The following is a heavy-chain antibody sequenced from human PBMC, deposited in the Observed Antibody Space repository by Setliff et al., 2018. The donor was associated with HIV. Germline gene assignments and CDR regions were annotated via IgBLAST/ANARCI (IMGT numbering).Heavy chain of an antibody. Sequence: ASVKVSCKASGYTFTSYYMHWVRQAPGQGLEWMGIINPSGGSTSYAQKFQGRVTMTTDTSTSTAYMELRSLRSDDTAVYYCARYLDSSGYGDAFDIWGQGTMVTVSS. V-gene: IGHV1-46*01. D-gene: IGHD3-22*01. CDR3: ARYLDSSGYGDAFDI. CDR1: GYTFTSYY. CDR2: INPSGGST. J-gene: IGHJ3*02.